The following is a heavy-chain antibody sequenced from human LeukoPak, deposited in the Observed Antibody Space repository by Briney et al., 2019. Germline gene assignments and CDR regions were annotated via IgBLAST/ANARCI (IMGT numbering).Heavy chain of an antibody. Sequence: PSETLSLTCTVSGGSIISDIYFWGWIRQSPGQGLAWIGSIYHGGRAYYDPSFEGRATISVDVSKNQFSLKLSSVTAADTAVYYCAGGIYYYDRLNAEYFQHWGQGTLVTVSS. D-gene: IGHD3-22*01. V-gene: IGHV4-39*07. CDR3: AGGIYYYDRLNAEYFQH. CDR2: IYHGGRA. J-gene: IGHJ1*01. CDR1: GGSIISDIYF.